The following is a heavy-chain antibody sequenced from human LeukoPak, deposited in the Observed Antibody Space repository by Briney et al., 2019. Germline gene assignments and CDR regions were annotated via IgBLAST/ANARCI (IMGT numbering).Heavy chain of an antibody. J-gene: IGHJ4*02. CDR1: GYTFTSYG. V-gene: IGHV1-18*01. Sequence: GASVKVSCKASGYTFTSYGISLVRQAPGQGLERMGWISAYNGNTNYAQKLQGRVTMTTDTSTSTASLELRSQRSDDTAVYYCARDCSSTSCYTLTFDYWGQGTLVTVSS. CDR2: ISAYNGNT. CDR3: ARDCSSTSCYTLTFDY. D-gene: IGHD2-2*02.